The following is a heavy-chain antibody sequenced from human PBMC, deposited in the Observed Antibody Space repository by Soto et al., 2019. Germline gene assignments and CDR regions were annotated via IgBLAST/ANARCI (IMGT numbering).Heavy chain of an antibody. V-gene: IGHV2-5*02. J-gene: IGHJ4*02. CDR3: AHKEESHYYFDY. CDR1: GFSLSTSGVG. Sequence: SGPTLVNPTQTLTLTCTFSGFSLSTSGVGVGWIRQPPGKALEWLALIYWDDDTRFSPSLMSRLTITKDSSKHQVVLTMTNMDLFVTATYYCAHKEESHYYFDYWGQGSLVTVSS. CDR2: IYWDDDT.